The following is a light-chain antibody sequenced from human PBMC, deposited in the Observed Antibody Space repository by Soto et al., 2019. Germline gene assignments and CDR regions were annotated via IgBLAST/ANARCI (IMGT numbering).Light chain of an antibody. CDR3: HHYGNTLSIT. CDR1: QTISSNY. V-gene: IGKV3-20*01. Sequence: EIVLTQSPGTLSLSPGERATLSCRAGQTISSNYLAWYQQKPGRAPRLLIYGTSRRHAIIPDRFSGSGSGPDFTITISRLEPEDFAVYYCHHYGNTLSITFGQWTRLEIK. J-gene: IGKJ5*01. CDR2: GTS.